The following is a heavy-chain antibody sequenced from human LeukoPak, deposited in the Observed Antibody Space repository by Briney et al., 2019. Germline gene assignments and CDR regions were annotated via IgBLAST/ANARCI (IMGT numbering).Heavy chain of an antibody. CDR2: ITSGGGST. V-gene: IGHV3-23*01. Sequence: PGGSLRLSCAASGFTFSSYAMSWVRQAPGKGLEWVSMITSGGGSTYHADSVKGRFTISRDNSKNTLYLQMTSLRAEDTAVYYCTKDQPDSRGTSCLLFDSWGQGTLVTVSS. J-gene: IGHJ4*02. D-gene: IGHD2-2*01. CDR3: TKDQPDSRGTSCLLFDS. CDR1: GFTFSSYA.